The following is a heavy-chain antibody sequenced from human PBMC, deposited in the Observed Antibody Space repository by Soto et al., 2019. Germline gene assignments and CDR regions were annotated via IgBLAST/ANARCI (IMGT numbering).Heavy chain of an antibody. CDR1: GFTFDDYA. Sequence: SGGSLRLSCAASGFTFDDYAMHWVRQAPGKGLEWVSGISWNSGSIGYADSVKGRFTISRDNAKNSLYLQMNSLRAEDTALYYCAKSGIAAAATYYYYGMDVWGQGTTVTVSS. V-gene: IGHV3-9*01. D-gene: IGHD6-13*01. J-gene: IGHJ6*02. CDR3: AKSGIAAAATYYYYGMDV. CDR2: ISWNSGSI.